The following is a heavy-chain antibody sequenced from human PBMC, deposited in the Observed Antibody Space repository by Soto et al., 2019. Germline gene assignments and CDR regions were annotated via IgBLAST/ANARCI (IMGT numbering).Heavy chain of an antibody. CDR1: GFTFSSYG. V-gene: IGHV3-33*01. CDR3: ARYNTGHSDY. D-gene: IGHD1-20*01. CDR2: IWYHGNSM. Sequence: QGQLVESGGGVVQPGRSLRLSCAASGFTFSSYGMHWVRQAPGKALEWVAVIWYHGNSMYYADSVKGRFTISRDNSKNTLYLQMNNLRAEDTAVYYCARYNTGHSDYWGQGTLVTVSS. J-gene: IGHJ4*02.